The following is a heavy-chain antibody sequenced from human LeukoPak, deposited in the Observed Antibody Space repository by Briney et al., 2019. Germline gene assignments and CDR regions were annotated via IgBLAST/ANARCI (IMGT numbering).Heavy chain of an antibody. CDR1: GGSVSSRSYY. Sequence: SETLSLTCSVSGGSVSSRSYYWGWVRQSPGKGLEWMGSVYYNGPTYYNPSLISRVTMSVDTSKNQFSLKLSSVTAADTAVYYCARNDPYYYDSSGYPFDPWGQGTLVTVSS. CDR2: VYYNGPT. J-gene: IGHJ5*02. V-gene: IGHV4-39*07. CDR3: ARNDPYYYDSSGYPFDP. D-gene: IGHD3-22*01.